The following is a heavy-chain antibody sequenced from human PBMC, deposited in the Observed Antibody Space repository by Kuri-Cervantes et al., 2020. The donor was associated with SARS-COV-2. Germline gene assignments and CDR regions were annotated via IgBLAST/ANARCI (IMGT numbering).Heavy chain of an antibody. CDR3: ARSAGRGYSGYDLRLFRLDY. V-gene: IGHV1-2*02. CDR2: INPNSGGT. Sequence: ASVKVCCKASGYTFTGYYIHWVRQAPGQGLEWMGRINPNSGGTNYAQKFQGRVTMTRDTSISTAYMELSRLRSDDTAVYYCARSAGRGYSGYDLRLFRLDYWGQGTLVTVSS. J-gene: IGHJ4*02. CDR1: GYTFTGYY. D-gene: IGHD5-12*01.